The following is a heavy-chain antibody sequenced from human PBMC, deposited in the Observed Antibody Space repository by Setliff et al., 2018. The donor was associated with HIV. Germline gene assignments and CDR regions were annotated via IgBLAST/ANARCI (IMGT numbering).Heavy chain of an antibody. Sequence: GASVKVSCKASGGTFSSYAISWVRQAPGQGLEWMGGIIPIFNTANYAQKFQGRVTITADESTSTAYMELSSLRSEDTAVYYCARIVRPSYYYYYHMDVWGKGTTVTVSS. CDR3: ARIVRPSYYYYYHMDV. CDR2: IIPIFNTA. D-gene: IGHD3-10*02. CDR1: GGTFSSYA. J-gene: IGHJ6*03. V-gene: IGHV1-69*13.